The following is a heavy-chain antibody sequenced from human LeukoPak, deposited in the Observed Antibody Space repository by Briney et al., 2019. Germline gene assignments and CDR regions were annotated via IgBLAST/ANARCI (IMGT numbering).Heavy chain of an antibody. D-gene: IGHD2-15*01. V-gene: IGHV1-69*04. J-gene: IGHJ6*04. CDR1: GGTFSSYA. Sequence: ASVKVSCKASGGTFSSYAISWVRQAPGQGLEWMGRIIPIFGIANYAQKFQGRVTITADKSTSTAYMELSSLRSEDTAVYYCARDALRGYCSGGSCYYGMDVWGKGTTVTVSS. CDR2: IIPIFGIA. CDR3: ARDALRGYCSGGSCYYGMDV.